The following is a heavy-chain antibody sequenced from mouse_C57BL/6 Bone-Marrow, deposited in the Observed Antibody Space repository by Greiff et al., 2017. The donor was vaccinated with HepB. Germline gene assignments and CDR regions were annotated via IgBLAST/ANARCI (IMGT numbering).Heavy chain of an antibody. V-gene: IGHV1-81*01. CDR2: IYPRSGNT. D-gene: IGHD2-1*01. J-gene: IGHJ4*01. CDR3: ARNYGNYDYAMDY. CDR1: GYTFTSYG. Sequence: QVQLQQSGAELARPGASVKLSCKASGYTFTSYGISWVKQRTGQGLEWIGEIYPRSGNTYYNEKFKGKATLTADKSSSTAYMQLSSLTSEDSAVYFCARNYGNYDYAMDYWGQGTSVTVSS.